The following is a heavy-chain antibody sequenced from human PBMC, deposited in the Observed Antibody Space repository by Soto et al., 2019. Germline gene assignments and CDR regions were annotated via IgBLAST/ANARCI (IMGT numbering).Heavy chain of an antibody. J-gene: IGHJ5*02. CDR1: GFSVSSSH. CDR2: IYSGGST. D-gene: IGHD3-10*01. V-gene: IGHV3-53*01. Sequence: EVQLVDSGGGLIQPGGSLRLSCAASGFSVSSSHMNWVRQAPGKGPELVSVIYSGGSTYYAVSVKGRLTISRYNSNNTVYLQMNSVRAEDTAVYYCARLGPYGSGIYSFRYNWFDPCGQGTLVTVSS. CDR3: ARLGPYGSGIYSFRYNWFDP.